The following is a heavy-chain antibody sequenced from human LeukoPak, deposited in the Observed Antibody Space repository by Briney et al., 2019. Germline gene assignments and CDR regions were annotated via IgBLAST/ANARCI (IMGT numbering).Heavy chain of an antibody. Sequence: GGSLRLSCAASGFTFSSYSMNWVRQAPGKGLEWVSSISSRSSYIYYADSVKGRFTISRDNAKNSLYLQMNSLRAEDTAVYYCARGDYGDYGDYFDYWGQGNLVTVSS. V-gene: IGHV3-21*01. CDR1: GFTFSSYS. J-gene: IGHJ4*02. CDR2: ISSRSSYI. CDR3: ARGDYGDYGDYFDY. D-gene: IGHD4-17*01.